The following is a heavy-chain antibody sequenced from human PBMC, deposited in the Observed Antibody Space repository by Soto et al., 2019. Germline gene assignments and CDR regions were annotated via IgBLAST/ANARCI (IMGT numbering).Heavy chain of an antibody. CDR2: TNPSGGST. V-gene: IGHV1-46*01. D-gene: IGHD3-3*01. J-gene: IGHJ6*02. CDR3: ARDYRWHGDIDFWSGSHYGMDV. CDR1: GDTFTSYY. Sequence: GASVKVSCKASGDTFTSYYMHWVRQAPGQGLEWMGITNPSGGSTSYAQKFQGRVTMTRDESTSTAYMELSSLRSEDTAVYYCARDYRWHGDIDFWSGSHYGMDVWGQRTTVTVSS.